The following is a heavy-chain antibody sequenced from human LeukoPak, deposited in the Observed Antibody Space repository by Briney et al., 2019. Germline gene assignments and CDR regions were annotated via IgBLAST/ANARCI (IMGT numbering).Heavy chain of an antibody. J-gene: IGHJ4*02. CDR2: MNPNSGNT. CDR3: ARGSSIAARPDFDY. D-gene: IGHD6-6*01. Sequence: ASVKVSCTASGYTFTSYDINWVRQATGQGLEWMGWMNPNSGNTGYAQKFQGRVTITRNTSISTAYMELSSLRSEDTAVYYCARGSSIAARPDFDYWGQGTLVTVSS. V-gene: IGHV1-8*03. CDR1: GYTFTSYD.